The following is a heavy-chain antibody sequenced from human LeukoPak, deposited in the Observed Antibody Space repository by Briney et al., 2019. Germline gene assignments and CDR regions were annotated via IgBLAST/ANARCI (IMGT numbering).Heavy chain of an antibody. J-gene: IGHJ4*02. V-gene: IGHV4-38-2*02. Sequence: SETLSLTCTVSGYSISSGYYWGWIRQPPGKGLEWIGSIYHSGSTYYNPSLKSRVTISVDTSKNQFSLKLSSVTAADTAVYYCAREVRGIVVVINFDYWGQGTLVTVSS. CDR3: AREVRGIVVVINFDY. D-gene: IGHD3-22*01. CDR1: GYSISSGYY. CDR2: IYHSGST.